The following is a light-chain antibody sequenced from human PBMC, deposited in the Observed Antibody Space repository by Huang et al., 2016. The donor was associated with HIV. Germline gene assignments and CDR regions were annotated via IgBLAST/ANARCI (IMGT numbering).Light chain of an antibody. J-gene: IGKJ2*01. Sequence: DIQMTQFPSTLSASIGDRITITCRASQSVDTSLAWYQQKPGKVPKLLIYKASSLESGVPPRFSGSGSWTEFTLTINSLQPDDFATYYCQQYKSYSVTFGQGTKLEIK. CDR2: KAS. V-gene: IGKV1-5*03. CDR1: QSVDTS. CDR3: QQYKSYSVT.